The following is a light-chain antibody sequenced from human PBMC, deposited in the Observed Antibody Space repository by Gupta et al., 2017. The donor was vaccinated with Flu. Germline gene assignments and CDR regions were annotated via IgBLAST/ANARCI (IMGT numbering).Light chain of an antibody. CDR1: QGVSSNV. CDR2: EAS. Sequence: DTLCLSPGDRATLSCRASQGVSSNVLAWYQQKPGQAPRLLMSEASYRAAGIPDRFSGSGSGTDFTLTISRLEPGDVAVYYCQQVGSIPFTFGHGTKVDIK. CDR3: QQVGSIPFT. J-gene: IGKJ3*01. V-gene: IGKV3-20*01.